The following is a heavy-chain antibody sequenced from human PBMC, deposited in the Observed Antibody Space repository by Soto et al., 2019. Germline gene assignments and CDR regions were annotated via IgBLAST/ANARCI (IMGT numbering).Heavy chain of an antibody. V-gene: IGHV3-23*01. J-gene: IGHJ4*02. CDR1: EFVYSSDP. CDR3: AKDLPLVGAPDY. D-gene: IGHD1-26*01. CDR2: ISGSGGST. Sequence: GGSLRHSCADSEFVYSSDPLSWVRQAPGKGLEWVSAISGSGGSTYYADSVKGRFTISRDNSKNTLYLQMNSLRAEDTAVYYCAKDLPLVGAPDYWGQGTLVTVSS.